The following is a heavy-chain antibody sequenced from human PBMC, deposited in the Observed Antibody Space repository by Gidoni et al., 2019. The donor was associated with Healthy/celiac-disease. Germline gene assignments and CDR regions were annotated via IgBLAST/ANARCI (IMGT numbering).Heavy chain of an antibody. CDR3: AKALTYYYDSSGYGGWFDP. CDR2: SSWNSGSR. V-gene: IGHV3-9*01. CDR1: GLPFDAYA. J-gene: IGHJ5*02. D-gene: IGHD3-22*01. Sequence: EVQLVEPGAGLVQPGRSLRLSCAAPGLPFDAYAMYWVRQAPGKGREWVSGSSWNSGSRGGADSVKGRFTISRDNDKNSLYLQMNSLRAEDTAFYYCAKALTYYYDSSGYGGWFDPWGQGTLVTVSS.